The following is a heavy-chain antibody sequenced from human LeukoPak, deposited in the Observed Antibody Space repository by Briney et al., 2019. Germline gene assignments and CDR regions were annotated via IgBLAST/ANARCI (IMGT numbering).Heavy chain of an antibody. Sequence: GESLKISCKGSGYSFTSYWTAWVRQMPGKGLEWMGIIYPGDSDTRYSPSFQGQVTISADKSISTAYLQWSSLKASDTAMYYCARGAMVRGVIIGLDYWGQGTLVTVSS. CDR3: ARGAMVRGVIIGLDY. D-gene: IGHD3-10*01. CDR1: GYSFTSYW. CDR2: IYPGDSDT. V-gene: IGHV5-51*01. J-gene: IGHJ4*02.